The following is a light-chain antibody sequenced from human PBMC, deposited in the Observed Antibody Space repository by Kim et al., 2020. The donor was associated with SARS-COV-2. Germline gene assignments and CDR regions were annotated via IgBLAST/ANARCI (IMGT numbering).Light chain of an antibody. CDR1: KLGDKY. V-gene: IGLV3-1*01. CDR3: QAWDSSVI. J-gene: IGLJ2*01. Sequence: SVAPGHTTIITCSGDKLGDKYLSWYQHKPGQSPVLVIFEGRKRPSGIPERFSGSNSGNTATLTISGTQAMDEADYYCQAWDSSVIFGGGTQLTVL. CDR2: EGR.